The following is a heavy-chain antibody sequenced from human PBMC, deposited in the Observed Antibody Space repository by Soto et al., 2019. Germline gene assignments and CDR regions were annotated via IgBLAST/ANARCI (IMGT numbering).Heavy chain of an antibody. V-gene: IGHV3-23*01. J-gene: IGHJ6*02. D-gene: IGHD6-6*01. Sequence: GGSLRLSSAASGLIFSSYAMSWVCQAPGKRLEWVSAISGRGGSTYYADSVKGRFTISRDNSKNTLYLQMNSLRAEDTAVYYCAKLPRGAARPPNYGMDVWGQGTTVTVSS. CDR2: ISGRGGST. CDR1: GLIFSSYA. CDR3: AKLPRGAARPPNYGMDV.